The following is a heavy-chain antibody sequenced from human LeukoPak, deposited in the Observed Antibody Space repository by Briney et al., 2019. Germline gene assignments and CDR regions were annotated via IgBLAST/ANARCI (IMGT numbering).Heavy chain of an antibody. V-gene: IGHV4-61*02. Sequence: SETLSLTCTVSGGSISSGSYYWSWIRQPAGKGLEWIGRISTSGSTNYNPSLKSRVTISVDTSKNQFSLKLSSVTAADTAVYYCARYGSGSYYSAFDIWGQGTMVTVSS. CDR2: ISTSGST. CDR1: GGSISSGSYY. D-gene: IGHD3-10*01. J-gene: IGHJ3*02. CDR3: ARYGSGSYYSAFDI.